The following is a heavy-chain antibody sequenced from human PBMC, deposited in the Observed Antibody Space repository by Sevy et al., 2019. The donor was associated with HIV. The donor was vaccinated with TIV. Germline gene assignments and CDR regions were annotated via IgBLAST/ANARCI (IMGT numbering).Heavy chain of an antibody. CDR2: VHYSGNT. D-gene: IGHD3-10*01. Sequence: SETLSLACIVSGDSISSRAYYWGWLRQSPGKGLEWIGSVHYSGNTYYNPSFKSRVTTSVDTSKNQFSLQLTSVTGADTAVYYCARHFGGGGKRGLDVWGQGTTVTVSS. J-gene: IGHJ6*02. CDR3: ARHFGGGGKRGLDV. V-gene: IGHV4-39*01. CDR1: GDSISSRAYY.